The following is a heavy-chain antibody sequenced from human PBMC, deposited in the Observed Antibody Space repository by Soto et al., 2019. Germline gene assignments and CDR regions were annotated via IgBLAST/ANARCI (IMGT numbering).Heavy chain of an antibody. Sequence: PSETLSLTCAVSGDSITSIYHWAWIRQPPGRGLEWVASIYHSGTTYYNPSFERRVAISVDTSKNQFSLKLTSVTAADTAIYFCARLVYDTRLNYMYFDFWGQGTLVTVSS. V-gene: IGHV4-38-2*01. CDR2: IYHSGTT. CDR3: ARLVYDTRLNYMYFDF. D-gene: IGHD3-10*01. CDR1: GDSITSIYH. J-gene: IGHJ4*02.